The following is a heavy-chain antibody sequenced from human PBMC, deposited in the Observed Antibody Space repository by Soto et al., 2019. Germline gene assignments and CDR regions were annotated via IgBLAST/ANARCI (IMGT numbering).Heavy chain of an antibody. Sequence: KTLSLTCTVSGASISCFYWSWIRKSAGKGLEWIGRIYATETTDYNPSLKSRVMMSVDTSKKQFSLKLRSVTAADTAVYYCVRDGTKTLRDWFDPWGQGMSVTVSS. V-gene: IGHV4-4*07. CDR2: IYATETT. CDR3: VRDGTKTLRDWFDP. J-gene: IGHJ5*02. D-gene: IGHD1-1*01. CDR1: GASISCFY.